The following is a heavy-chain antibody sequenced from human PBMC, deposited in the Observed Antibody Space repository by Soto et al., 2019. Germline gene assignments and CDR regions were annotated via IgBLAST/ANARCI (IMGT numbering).Heavy chain of an antibody. J-gene: IGHJ3*01. V-gene: IGHV3-23*01. Sequence: GGSLRLSCAASGFTFSSYAMSWVRQAPGKGLEWVSAISASGGSTYYADSVKGRFTFSRDNSKHTLYLQMNSLRAEDTAVYYCAKGYDSSGYYRNDAFDLWGQGTTVTVSS. D-gene: IGHD3-22*01. CDR2: ISASGGST. CDR1: GFTFSSYA. CDR3: AKGYDSSGYYRNDAFDL.